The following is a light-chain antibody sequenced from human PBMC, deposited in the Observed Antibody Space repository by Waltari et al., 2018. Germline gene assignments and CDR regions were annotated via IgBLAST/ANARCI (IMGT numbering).Light chain of an antibody. Sequence: QSALTQPASVSGSPGQSITISCTGTSSDVGSYNLVSWYQQHPGKAPQLMVYEVSKRPSGVSNRFSDSKSSNTASLTISGLQAEDEADYYCCSYAGSITYVFGTGTKVTVL. CDR2: EVS. CDR1: SSDVGSYNL. J-gene: IGLJ1*01. V-gene: IGLV2-23*02. CDR3: CSYAGSITYV.